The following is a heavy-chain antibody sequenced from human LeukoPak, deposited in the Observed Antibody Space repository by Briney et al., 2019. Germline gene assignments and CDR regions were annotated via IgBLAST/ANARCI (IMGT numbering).Heavy chain of an antibody. CDR3: ARKRGYPYYFDY. D-gene: IGHD3-16*01. CDR1: GFTFSDYY. Sequence: GGSLRLSCATSGFTFSDYYMSWIRQAPGKGLEWVSYISSSGSPIYYADSVKGRFTISRDNAKNSLFLQMNSLRAEDTAVYYCARKRGYPYYFDYWGQGTLVTVSS. V-gene: IGHV3-11*04. CDR2: ISSSGSPI. J-gene: IGHJ4*02.